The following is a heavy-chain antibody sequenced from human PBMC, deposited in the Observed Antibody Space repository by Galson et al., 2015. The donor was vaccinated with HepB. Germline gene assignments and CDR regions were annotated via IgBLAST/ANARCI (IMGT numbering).Heavy chain of an antibody. CDR1: GDSVSSNSAA. CDR3: ASSSSYSSGWDFDY. J-gene: IGHJ4*02. CDR2: TYYRSKWYN. D-gene: IGHD6-19*01. V-gene: IGHV6-1*01. Sequence: CAISGDSVSSNSAAWNWIRQSPSRGLEWLGRTYYRSKWYNDYAVSVKSRITINPDTSKNQFSLQLNSVTPEDTAVYYCASSSSYSSGWDFDYWGQGTLVTVSS.